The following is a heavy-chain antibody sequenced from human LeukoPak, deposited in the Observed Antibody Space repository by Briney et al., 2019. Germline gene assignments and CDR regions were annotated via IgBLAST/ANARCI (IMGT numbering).Heavy chain of an antibody. CDR1: GGSISSYY. Sequence: SETLSLTCTVSGGSISSYYWSWIRQPPGKGLEWIGYIYYSGSTNYNPSLKSRVTISVDTSKNQFSLKLSSVTAADTAVYYCARAVRYGAPYYFDYWGQGTLVTVSS. J-gene: IGHJ4*02. CDR2: IYYSGST. V-gene: IGHV4-59*01. D-gene: IGHD4-17*01. CDR3: ARAVRYGAPYYFDY.